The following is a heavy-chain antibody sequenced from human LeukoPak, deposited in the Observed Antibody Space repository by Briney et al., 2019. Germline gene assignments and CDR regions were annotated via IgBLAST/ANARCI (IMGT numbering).Heavy chain of an antibody. CDR2: INPYSDAL. V-gene: IGHV1-2*02. J-gene: IGHJ5*02. Sequence: ASVTVSYKPSGYSFSDFYLNWVRQAPGQGREWMGWINPYSDALIYAKKFQDRVTITWDTSTATAYMELTRLTSDDTAVYYCATATVTHTRDPWGQGSLVTVSS. CDR3: ATATVTHTRDP. CDR1: GYSFSDFY. D-gene: IGHD1-1*01.